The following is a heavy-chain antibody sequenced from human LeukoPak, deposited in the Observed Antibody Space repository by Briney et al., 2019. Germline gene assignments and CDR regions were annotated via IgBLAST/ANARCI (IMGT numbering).Heavy chain of an antibody. J-gene: IGHJ3*02. CDR1: GGSISSYY. CDR2: IYTSGST. CDR3: ARGHYDILTGYYIDAFDI. Sequence: SETLSLTCTVSGGSISSYYWSWIRQPPGKGLEWIGYIYTSGSTNYNPSLKSRVTMSVDTSKNQFSLKLSSVTAADTAVYYCARGHYDILTGYYIDAFDIWGQGTMVTVSS. V-gene: IGHV4-4*08. D-gene: IGHD3-9*01.